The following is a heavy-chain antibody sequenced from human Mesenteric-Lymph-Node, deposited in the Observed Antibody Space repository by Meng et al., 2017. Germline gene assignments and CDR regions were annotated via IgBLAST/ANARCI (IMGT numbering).Heavy chain of an antibody. D-gene: IGHD1-20*01. J-gene: IGHJ4*02. CDR2: IWYDGTDK. CDR1: GFTFGTYG. CDR3: ARADDNWIIIEY. V-gene: IGHV3-33*01. Sequence: QVQLVESGGGVVQPGRSLRLSCAASGFTFGTYGMHWVRQAPGKGLEWVAVIWYDGTDKFYGDSVKGRFTISRDNSKNTLFLQMNRLTVDDTAVYYCARADDNWIIIEYWGQGTLVTVSS.